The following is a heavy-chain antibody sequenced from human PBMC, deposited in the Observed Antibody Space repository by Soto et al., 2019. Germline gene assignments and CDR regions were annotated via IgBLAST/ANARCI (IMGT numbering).Heavy chain of an antibody. J-gene: IGHJ4*02. Sequence: QVQLQESDPGLVKPSQTLSLTRTVSGGSISSGGYYWSWIRQHPGKGLEWIGYIYYSGSTYYNPSLKSRVTISVDTSNTQFSLKLSSVTAADTAVYYCARVATVGPTWSFDYWGQGTLVTVSS. CDR2: IYYSGST. CDR1: GGSISSGGYY. CDR3: ARVATVGPTWSFDY. V-gene: IGHV4-31*03. D-gene: IGHD1-26*01.